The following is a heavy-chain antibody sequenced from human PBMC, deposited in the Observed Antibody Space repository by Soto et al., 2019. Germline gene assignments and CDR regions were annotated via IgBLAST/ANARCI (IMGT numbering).Heavy chain of an antibody. CDR3: AREPGLRSSGWSYYFDF. CDR2: ISGSGGTI. V-gene: IGHV3-48*02. D-gene: IGHD6-19*01. Sequence: EVQLVESGGGMVQPGGSLRVSCAASGFTLSSYSMHWVRQAPGKGLEWVSYISGSGGTIYYAYSVKGRFTISRDNAKNALSVQMNSLRDEDTAVYFCAREPGLRSSGWSYYFDFWGQGTRVTVSS. CDR1: GFTLSSYS. J-gene: IGHJ4*02.